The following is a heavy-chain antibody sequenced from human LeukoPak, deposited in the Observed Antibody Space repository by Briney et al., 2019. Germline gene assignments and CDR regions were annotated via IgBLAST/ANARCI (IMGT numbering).Heavy chain of an antibody. CDR2: IYHSGST. CDR3: ARVWGLIN. D-gene: IGHD2-21*01. Sequence: SETLSLTCTVSGYSISSGYYWGWIRQPPGKGLEWIGSIYHSGSTYYNPSLKSRVTISVDTSKNQFSLKLSAVTAADTAVYYCARVWGLINWGQGTLVTVSS. CDR1: GYSISSGYY. J-gene: IGHJ4*02. V-gene: IGHV4-38-2*02.